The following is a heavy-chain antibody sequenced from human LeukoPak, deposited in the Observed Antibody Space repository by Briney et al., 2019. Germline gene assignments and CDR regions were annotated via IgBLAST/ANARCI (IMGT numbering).Heavy chain of an antibody. CDR3: ARDSDTSDFWSGFNRDY. D-gene: IGHD3-3*01. V-gene: IGHV1-2*02. CDR2: INPKRGDT. CDR1: GYTFTGSY. Sequence: GASVKVSCKASGYTFTGSYMHWVRQAPGQGLEWMGWINPKRGDTYYAQKFLGRVTMTRDTSISTAYMELSSLRSDDTAVYYCARDSDTSDFWSGFNRDYWGQGTLVTVSS. J-gene: IGHJ4*02.